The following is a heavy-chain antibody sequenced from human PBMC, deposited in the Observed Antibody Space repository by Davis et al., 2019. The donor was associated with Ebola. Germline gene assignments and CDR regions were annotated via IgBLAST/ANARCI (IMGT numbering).Heavy chain of an antibody. CDR2: ISSNGGST. Sequence: GESLKISCSASGFTFSSYAMHWVRQAPGKGLEYVSAISSNGGSTYYADSVKGRFTISRDNAKNSLSLQINSLRAEDTAVYYCARDRPLDFFFGDYYGMDVWGQGTTVTVSS. CDR3: ARDRPLDFFFGDYYGMDV. V-gene: IGHV3-64*04. D-gene: IGHD3-16*01. J-gene: IGHJ6*02. CDR1: GFTFSSYA.